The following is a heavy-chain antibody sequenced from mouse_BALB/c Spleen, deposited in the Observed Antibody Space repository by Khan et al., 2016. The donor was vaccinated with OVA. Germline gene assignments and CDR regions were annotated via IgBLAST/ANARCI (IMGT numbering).Heavy chain of an antibody. CDR1: GHTFTNFG. CDR3: GGPTDHYGAMDN. D-gene: IGHD1-1*01. Sequence: QIQLVQSGPELKKPGETVKISCKASGHTFTNFGMNWVKQAPGKGLKWMGWINTYTGEPTYADDFNGRFAFSLEASASTAYLQINNLTNEDTATYLCGGPTDHYGAMDNWGQGTSVTVSA. CDR2: INTYTGEP. V-gene: IGHV9-3-1*01. J-gene: IGHJ4*01.